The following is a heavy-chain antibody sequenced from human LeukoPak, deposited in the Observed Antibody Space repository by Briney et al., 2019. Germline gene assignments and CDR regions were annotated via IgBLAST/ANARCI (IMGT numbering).Heavy chain of an antibody. J-gene: IGHJ3*02. CDR3: ARGAVAGAFDI. D-gene: IGHD6-19*01. CDR2: INHSGST. CDR1: GGSFSGYY. V-gene: IGHV4-34*01. Sequence: SETLSPTCAVYGGSFSGYYWSWIRQPPGKGLEWIGEINHSGSTNYNPSLKSRVTISVDTSKNQFSLKLSSVTAADTAVYYCARGAVAGAFDIWGQGTMVTVSS.